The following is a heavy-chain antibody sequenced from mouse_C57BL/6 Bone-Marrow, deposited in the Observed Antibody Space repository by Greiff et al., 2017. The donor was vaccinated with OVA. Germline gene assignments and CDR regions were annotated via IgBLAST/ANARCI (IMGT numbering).Heavy chain of an antibody. Sequence: QVQLQQSGAELVRPGTSVKVSCKASGYAFTNYLIEWVKQRPGQGLEWIGVINPGSGGTNYNEKFKGKATLTADKSSSTAYMQLSSLTSEDSAVYFCARSIYYDYDADYWGQGTTLTVSS. D-gene: IGHD2-4*01. V-gene: IGHV1-54*01. CDR1: GYAFTNYL. CDR2: INPGSGGT. J-gene: IGHJ2*01. CDR3: ARSIYYDYDADY.